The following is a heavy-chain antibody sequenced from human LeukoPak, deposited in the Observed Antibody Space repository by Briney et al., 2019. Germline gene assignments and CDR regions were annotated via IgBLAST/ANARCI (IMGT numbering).Heavy chain of an antibody. J-gene: IGHJ4*02. CDR3: AKDMQYQLPQQLDY. V-gene: IGHV3-23*01. Sequence: GGSLRLSCAASGFTFDDYAMHWVRQAPGKGLEWVSAISGSGGSTYYADSVKGRFTISRDNSKNTLYLQMNSLRAEDTAVYYCAKDMQYQLPQQLDYWGQGTLVTVSS. D-gene: IGHD2-2*01. CDR2: ISGSGGST. CDR1: GFTFDDYA.